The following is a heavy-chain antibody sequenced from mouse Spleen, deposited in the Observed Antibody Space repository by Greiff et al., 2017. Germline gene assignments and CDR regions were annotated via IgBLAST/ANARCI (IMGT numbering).Heavy chain of an antibody. CDR3: AREDGNYCYAMDY. V-gene: IGHV1S29*02. Sequence: EVQGVESGPELVKPGASVKISCKASGYTFTDYNMHWVKQSHGKSLEWIGYIYPYNGGTGYNQKFKSKATLTVDNSSSTAYMELRSLTSEDSAVYYCAREDGNYCYAMDYWGQGTSVTVSS. CDR1: GYTFTDYN. D-gene: IGHD2-1*01. CDR2: IYPYNGGT. J-gene: IGHJ4*01.